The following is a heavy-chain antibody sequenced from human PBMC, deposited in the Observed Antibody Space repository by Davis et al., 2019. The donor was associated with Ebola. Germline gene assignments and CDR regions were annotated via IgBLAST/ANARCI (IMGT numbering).Heavy chain of an antibody. V-gene: IGHV3-23*01. D-gene: IGHD3-3*01. J-gene: IGHJ5*02. Sequence: GESLKISCAASGFPFGDHAMSWVRQSPGKGLEWVASIAGTGTVTFYADSVKGRFTVSRDNSKNTVYLQMTSLSADDSALYFCATTMYDLGLGFDPWGQGTLVVVSS. CDR2: IAGTGTVT. CDR1: GFPFGDHA. CDR3: ATTMYDLGLGFDP.